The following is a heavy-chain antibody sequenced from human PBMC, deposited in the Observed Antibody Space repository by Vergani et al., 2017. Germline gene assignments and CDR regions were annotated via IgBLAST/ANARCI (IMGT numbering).Heavy chain of an antibody. CDR3: ARHISVVRPSSMTAFDY. Sequence: QMQLQESGPGLVKPSETLSLSCTVSGDSISTSSYAWGWIRQPPGKTLEWIGTVFYGGRTSYNPSLKSRGTLSLDTSKKQISLHLTSVTAADTAVYYCARHISVVRPSSMTAFDYWGQGALVTVSS. V-gene: IGHV4-39*01. J-gene: IGHJ4*02. CDR2: VFYGGRT. CDR1: GDSISTSSYA. D-gene: IGHD2-21*01.